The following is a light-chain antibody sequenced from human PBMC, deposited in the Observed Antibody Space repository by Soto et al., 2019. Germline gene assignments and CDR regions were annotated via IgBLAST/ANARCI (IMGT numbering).Light chain of an antibody. CDR1: QNIYTW. CDR3: QQYNTFWT. CDR2: EAS. J-gene: IGKJ1*01. V-gene: IGKV1-5*03. Sequence: DIPMTPSPAPLFASLGDRVTLPFRASQNIYTWLAWYQQKPGKAPKLLIYEASSLETGVPSRFSGSGSGTEFTLTISSLQPDDFATYYCQQYNTFWTFGQGTKVDI.